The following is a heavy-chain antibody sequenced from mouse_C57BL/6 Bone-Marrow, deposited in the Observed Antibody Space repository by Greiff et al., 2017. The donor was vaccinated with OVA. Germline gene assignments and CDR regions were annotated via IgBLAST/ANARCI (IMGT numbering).Heavy chain of an antibody. D-gene: IGHD2-3*01. Sequence: EVKLQESGPELVKPGASVKISCKASGYSFTGYYMHWVKQSHGNILDWIGYIYPYNGVSSYNQKFKGKATLTVYKSSSTAYMELRSLTSEDSAVYYCARRGPYEDFDYWGQGTTLTVSS. CDR2: IYPYNGVS. J-gene: IGHJ2*01. CDR1: GYSFTGYY. V-gene: IGHV1-31*01. CDR3: ARRGPYEDFDY.